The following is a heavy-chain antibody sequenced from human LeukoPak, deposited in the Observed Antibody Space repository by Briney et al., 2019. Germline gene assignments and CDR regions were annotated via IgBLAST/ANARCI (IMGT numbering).Heavy chain of an antibody. CDR3: ARAGSHWHYVY. CDR2: IKQDGSER. J-gene: IGHJ4*02. D-gene: IGHD3-10*01. V-gene: IGHV3-7*01. Sequence: GGSLRLSCAASGFTLSGFSMSWVRQSPTKGLEWVANIKQDGSERYYVDSVKGRFTISRDNAKNSLSLQMNNLRVEDTAVYYCARAGSHWHYVYWGQGTVVTVSS. CDR1: GFTLSGFS.